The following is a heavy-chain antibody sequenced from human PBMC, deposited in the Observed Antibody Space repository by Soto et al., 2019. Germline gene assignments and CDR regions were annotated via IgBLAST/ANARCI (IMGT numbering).Heavy chain of an antibody. D-gene: IGHD2-2*03. V-gene: IGHV3-30*18. CDR3: AKGVGIVVVPAAVDY. CDR2: ISYDGGNK. J-gene: IGHJ4*02. CDR1: GFTFSSYG. Sequence: LRLSCAASGFTFSSYGMHWVRQAPGKGLEWVAVISYDGGNKYYADSVKGRFTISRDNSKNTLYLQMNSLRAEDTAVYYCAKGVGIVVVPAAVDYWGQGTLVTVSS.